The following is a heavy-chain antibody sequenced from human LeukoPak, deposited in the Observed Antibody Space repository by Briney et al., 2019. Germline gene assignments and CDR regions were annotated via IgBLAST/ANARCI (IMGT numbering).Heavy chain of an antibody. CDR1: GDSISSYY. J-gene: IGHJ4*02. V-gene: IGHV4-4*09. CDR3: ARLTRLSTSPDRYYLDY. D-gene: IGHD6-6*01. Sequence: SETLSLTCTVTGDSISSYYWSWIRQPPGKGLEWIGYIYTSGGTNYIPSLKGRVTISIDTSKNQFSLKLSSVTAADSAAYYCARLTRLSTSPDRYYLDYWGQGTLVTVSS. CDR2: IYTSGGT.